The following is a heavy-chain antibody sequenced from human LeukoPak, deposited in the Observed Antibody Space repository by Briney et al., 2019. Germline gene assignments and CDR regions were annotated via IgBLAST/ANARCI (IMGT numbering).Heavy chain of an antibody. J-gene: IGHJ3*02. CDR2: IISTGSTM. Sequence: GGSLRLSCAASGSTFSDHYMTWIRQAPGKGLEWLSYIISTGSTMYYADSVKGRFTISRDNAKNSLYLQMNSLRAEDTAVYYCARDSSAYRDAFDIWGQGTMVTVSS. V-gene: IGHV3-11*04. CDR1: GSTFSDHY. D-gene: IGHD3-22*01. CDR3: ARDSSAYRDAFDI.